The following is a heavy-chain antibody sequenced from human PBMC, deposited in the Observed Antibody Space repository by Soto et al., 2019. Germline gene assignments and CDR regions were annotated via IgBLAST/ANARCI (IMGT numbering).Heavy chain of an antibody. CDR2: INPITGDT. V-gene: IGHV1-2*02. J-gene: IGHJ6*02. Sequence: QVKLVQSGAEVKKPGASVRVSCKASGYTFTDYYLHWVRQAPGQGLEWMGWINPITGDTKSTQKFQARVTMTRDTSSGTASLELTSLTSDDTAVYYCARVTSFQDGMDVWGQGTTVSVS. CDR3: ARVTSFQDGMDV. CDR1: GYTFTDYY. D-gene: IGHD2-2*01.